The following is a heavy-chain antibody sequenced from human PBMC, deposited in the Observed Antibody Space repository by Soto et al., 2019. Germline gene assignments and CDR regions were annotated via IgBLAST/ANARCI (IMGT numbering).Heavy chain of an antibody. CDR2: ISGRGGST. Sequence: PGGSLRLSCAASGFTFSSYAMSWVRQAPGKGLEWVSAISGRGGSTYYADSVKGRFTISRDNSKNTLYLQMNSLRAEDTAVYYCAKLAYYYDSSGYLFDYWGQGXLVTVYS. J-gene: IGHJ4*02. CDR3: AKLAYYYDSSGYLFDY. CDR1: GFTFSSYA. D-gene: IGHD3-22*01. V-gene: IGHV3-23*01.